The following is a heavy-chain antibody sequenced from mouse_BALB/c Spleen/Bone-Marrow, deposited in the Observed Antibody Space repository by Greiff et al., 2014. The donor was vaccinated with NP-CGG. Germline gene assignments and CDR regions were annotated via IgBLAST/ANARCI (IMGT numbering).Heavy chain of an antibody. Sequence: VQLQQSGAELVKPGASVKLSCKASGYTFTSYWMHWVKQRPGQGLEWIGEINPSNGRTNYNEKFKNKATLTVDKSSSTAYMQLSILTSEDSAVYYCARYATAAYWFAYWGQGTLVTVSA. D-gene: IGHD1-2*01. J-gene: IGHJ3*01. CDR3: ARYATAAYWFAY. V-gene: IGHV1S81*02. CDR2: INPSNGRT. CDR1: GYTFTSYW.